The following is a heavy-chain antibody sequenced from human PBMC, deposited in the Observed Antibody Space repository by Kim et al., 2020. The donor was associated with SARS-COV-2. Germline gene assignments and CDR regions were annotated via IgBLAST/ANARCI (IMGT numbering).Heavy chain of an antibody. J-gene: IGHJ6*02. CDR2: IIPIFGTA. D-gene: IGHD1-26*01. CDR3: ASGSSNRASSGSYYLDYYYGMDV. Sequence: SVKVSCKASGGTFSSYAISWVRQAPGQGLEWMGGIIPIFGTANYAQKFQGRVTITADESTSTAYMELSSLRSEDTAVYYCASGSSNRASSGSYYLDYYYGMDVWGQGTTVTVSS. V-gene: IGHV1-69*13. CDR1: GGTFSSYA.